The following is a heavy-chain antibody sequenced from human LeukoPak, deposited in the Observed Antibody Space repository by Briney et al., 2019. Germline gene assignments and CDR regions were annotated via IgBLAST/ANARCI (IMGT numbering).Heavy chain of an antibody. CDR1: GFTVSSNY. Sequence: GGPLRLSCAASGFTVSSNYMSWVRQAPGKGLEWVSVIYSGGSTYYADSVKGRFTISRDNSKNTLYLQMNSLRAEDTAVYYCARDRSSSLGWFDPWGQGTLVTVSS. CDR2: IYSGGST. J-gene: IGHJ5*02. V-gene: IGHV3-66*01. CDR3: ARDRSSSLGWFDP. D-gene: IGHD6-13*01.